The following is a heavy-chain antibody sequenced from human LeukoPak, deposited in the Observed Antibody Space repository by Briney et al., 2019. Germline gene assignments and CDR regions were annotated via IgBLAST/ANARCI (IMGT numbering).Heavy chain of an antibody. CDR2: INHSGST. Sequence: PSETLSLTCAVYGGSFSGYYWSWIRQPPGKGPEWIGEINHSGSTNYNPSLKSRVTISVDTSKNQFSLKLSSVTAADTAVYYCARGGFSRRDIYYYYMDVWGKGTTVTVSS. V-gene: IGHV4-34*01. CDR3: ARGGFSRRDIYYYYMDV. CDR1: GGSFSGYY. D-gene: IGHD3-3*01. J-gene: IGHJ6*03.